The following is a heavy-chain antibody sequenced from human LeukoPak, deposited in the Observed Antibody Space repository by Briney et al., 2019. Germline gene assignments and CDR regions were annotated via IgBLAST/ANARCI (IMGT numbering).Heavy chain of an antibody. CDR1: GYTFTGYY. CDR2: INPNSGGT. V-gene: IGHV1-2*02. D-gene: IGHD4-23*01. J-gene: IGHJ4*02. CDR3: ARSRGDYGGFDY. Sequence: ASVKVSCKASGYTFTGYYMHWVRQAPGQGLEWMGWINPNSGGTNYAQKFQGRVTMTRDMSTSTVYMELSSLRSEDTAVYYCARSRGDYGGFDYWGQGTLVTVSS.